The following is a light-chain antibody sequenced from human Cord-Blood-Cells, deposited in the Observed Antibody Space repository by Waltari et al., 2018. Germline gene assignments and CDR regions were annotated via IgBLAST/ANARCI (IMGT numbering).Light chain of an antibody. CDR3: NSRDSSGTHVV. Sequence: SSELTQDPAVSVALGQTVRITCQGDSLRSYYASWYQQKPGQAPVLVLYGKNNRPSGIPDRFSGSSSGNTASLTITGAQAEEEADYYCNSRDSSGTHVVFGGGTKLTVL. J-gene: IGLJ2*01. CDR2: GKN. V-gene: IGLV3-19*01. CDR1: SLRSYY.